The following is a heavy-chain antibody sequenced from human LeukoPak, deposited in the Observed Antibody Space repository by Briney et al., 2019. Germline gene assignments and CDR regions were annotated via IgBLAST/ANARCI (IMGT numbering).Heavy chain of an antibody. D-gene: IGHD3-10*01. CDR3: ARGLGELLTYYFDY. Sequence: ASEKVSCKASGYTFTSYYMHWVRQATGQGLEWMGWMNPNSGNTGYAQKFQGRVTITRNTSISTAYMELSSLRSEDTAVYYCARGLGELLTYYFDYWGQGTLVTVSS. J-gene: IGHJ4*02. CDR1: GYTFTSYY. CDR2: MNPNSGNT. V-gene: IGHV1-8*03.